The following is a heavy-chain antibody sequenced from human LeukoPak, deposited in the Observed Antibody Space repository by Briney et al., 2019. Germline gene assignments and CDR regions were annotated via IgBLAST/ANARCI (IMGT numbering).Heavy chain of an antibody. V-gene: IGHV4-34*01. J-gene: IGHJ4*02. D-gene: IGHD6-6*01. Sequence: PSETLSLTCAVYGGSFSGYYWSWIRQPPGKGLGWIGEINHSGSTNYNPSLKSRVTISVDTSKNQFSLKLSSVTAADTAVYYCAENMYSSSSWGQGTLVTVSS. CDR2: INHSGST. CDR1: GGSFSGYY. CDR3: AENMYSSSS.